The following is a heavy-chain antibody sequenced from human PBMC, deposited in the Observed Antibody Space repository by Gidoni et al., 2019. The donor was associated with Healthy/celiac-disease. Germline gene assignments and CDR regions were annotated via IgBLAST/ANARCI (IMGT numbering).Heavy chain of an antibody. D-gene: IGHD3-10*01. CDR3: AIHYYAEPPPTYWYFDL. J-gene: IGHJ2*01. V-gene: IGHV3-23*01. Sequence: EVQLLESGGGLVQPGGSLRLSCAASGFTFSSYALGWVRQAPGKGLELVSGISGSGCSTYHADSVNGRFTISRDNSKNTLYLKMNSLRAEDTAVYYCAIHYYAEPPPTYWYFDLWGRGTLVTVSS. CDR1: GFTFSSYA. CDR2: ISGSGCST.